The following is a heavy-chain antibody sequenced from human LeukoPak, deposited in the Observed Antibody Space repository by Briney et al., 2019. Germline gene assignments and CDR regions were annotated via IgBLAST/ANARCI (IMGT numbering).Heavy chain of an antibody. D-gene: IGHD4/OR15-4a*01. J-gene: IGHJ6*02. CDR2: IKSKTDGGTT. Sequence: PSETLSLTCSVSGDSINSYYWSWVRQAPGKGLEWVGRIKSKTDGGTTDYAAPVKGRFTISRDNAKNSLYLQMSSLRAEDTAVYYCAREVGVVPGANHYYYYGMDVWGQGTTVTVSS. CDR1: GDSINSYY. CDR3: AREVGVVPGANHYYYYGMDV. V-gene: IGHV3-15*01.